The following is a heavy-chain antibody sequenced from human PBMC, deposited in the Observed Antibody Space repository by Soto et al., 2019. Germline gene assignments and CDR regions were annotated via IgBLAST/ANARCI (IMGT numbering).Heavy chain of an antibody. CDR2: ISIYSGNT. CDR1: GYTFTTYG. CDR3: ARSRSIALENDY. V-gene: IGHV1-18*01. J-gene: IGHJ4*02. D-gene: IGHD6-6*01. Sequence: ASVKVSCKPSGYTFTTYGITWVRQAPGQGLEWMGWISIYSGNTNYAKKLQGRVTMTTDTSTSTAYMELRSLRSDDTAVYFCARSRSIALENDYWGQGTQVTVSS.